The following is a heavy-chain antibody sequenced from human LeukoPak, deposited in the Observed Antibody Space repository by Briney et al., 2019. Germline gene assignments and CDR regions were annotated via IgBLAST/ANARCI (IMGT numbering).Heavy chain of an antibody. Sequence: PSETLSLTCAVSGYSISSGYYWGWIRQPPGKGLEWIGSIYHSGSTYYNQSLKSRVTISVDTSKNQFSLKLSSVTAADTAVYYCARQGLENYSLDYWGQGTLVTVSS. J-gene: IGHJ4*02. CDR1: GYSISSGYY. CDR3: ARQGLENYSLDY. V-gene: IGHV4-38-2*01. D-gene: IGHD1-7*01. CDR2: IYHSGST.